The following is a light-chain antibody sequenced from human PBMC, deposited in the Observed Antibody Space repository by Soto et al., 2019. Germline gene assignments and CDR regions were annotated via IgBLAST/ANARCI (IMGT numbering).Light chain of an antibody. CDR1: SSDVGAYEH. CDR2: EVT. Sequence: QSVLTQPASVSGSPGQSVTISCTGASSDVGAYEHVSWYQHHPGKVPKLLIYEVTNRPSGVSDRFSGSKSGNTASLTISGLQAEDEADYYCSSKRDSSTLFVFGTGTKVTVL. J-gene: IGLJ1*01. CDR3: SSKRDSSTLFV. V-gene: IGLV2-14*01.